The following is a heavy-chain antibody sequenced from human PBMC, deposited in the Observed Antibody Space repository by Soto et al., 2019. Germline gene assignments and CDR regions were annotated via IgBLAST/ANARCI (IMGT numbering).Heavy chain of an antibody. D-gene: IGHD6-13*01. J-gene: IGHJ4*02. V-gene: IGHV3-30*15. Sequence: QVQLVQSGGGVVQPGKSLRLSCAASGFIFNRYAFHWVRQAPGKGLEWVAQISYDGSSQYYGDSVKGRFPISRDNSNHTLFLPTSSPRPEDTAVYYCARDPHAGLADYWGQGTLVTVSS. CDR1: GFIFNRYA. CDR2: ISYDGSSQ. CDR3: ARDPHAGLADY.